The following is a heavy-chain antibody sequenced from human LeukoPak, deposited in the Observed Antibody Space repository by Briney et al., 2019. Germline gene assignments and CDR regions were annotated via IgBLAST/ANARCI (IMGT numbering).Heavy chain of an antibody. V-gene: IGHV3-66*02. J-gene: IGHJ4*02. D-gene: IGHD5-24*01. CDR1: GFTVSNNH. Sequence: GGSLRLSCAASGFTVSNNHMNWVRQTPGKGLEWVSIIHSDGRTSYADSVKGRFTISRDSSKNTLYLQMDSLGPEDTAVYYCVKDPKDGYAHFDCWGQGTLVTVSS. CDR2: IHSDGRT. CDR3: VKDPKDGYAHFDC.